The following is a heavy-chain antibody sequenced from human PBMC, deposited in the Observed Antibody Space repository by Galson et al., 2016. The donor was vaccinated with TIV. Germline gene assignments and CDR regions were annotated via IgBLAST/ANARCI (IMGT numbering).Heavy chain of an antibody. J-gene: IGHJ6*02. CDR2: IYYSGTT. CDR3: ARVSPCFWGCAHCFQHGLDV. Sequence: TLSLTCSVSDDSITRFYWSWIRQPPGKGLEWIGYIYYSGTTNYNPSLKSRVSMSLDISKNQFSLDLKSVTAADTAVYYCARVSPCFWGCAHCFQHGLDVWGQGTTVIVSS. CDR1: DDSITRFY. V-gene: IGHV4-59*01. D-gene: IGHD7-27*01.